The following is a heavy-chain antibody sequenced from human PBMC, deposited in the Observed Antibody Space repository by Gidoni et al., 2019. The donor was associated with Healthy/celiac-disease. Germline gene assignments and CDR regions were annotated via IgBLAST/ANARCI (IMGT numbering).Heavy chain of an antibody. J-gene: IGHJ5*02. Sequence: QVQLQESGPGLVKPSQTLSLTCTVSGGSISRGGYYWSWIRQHQGKGLEWIGYIYYSGIIYYNPSLKSRVTISVDTSKNQFSLKLSSVTAADTAVYYCARLIVVVPAAENWFDPWGQGTLVTVSS. CDR1: GGSISRGGYY. V-gene: IGHV4-31*03. CDR3: ARLIVVVPAAENWFDP. D-gene: IGHD2-2*01. CDR2: IYYSGII.